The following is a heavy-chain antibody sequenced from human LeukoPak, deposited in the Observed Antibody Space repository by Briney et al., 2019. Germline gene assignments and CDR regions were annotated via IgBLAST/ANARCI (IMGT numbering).Heavy chain of an antibody. Sequence: GASVKVSCKVSGYTLTELSMHWVRQAPGKGLEWMGGFDPEDGETIYAQKFQGRVTMTEDTSTDTAYMELSSLRSEDTAVYYCATFPYYYDSSGYFRWFDPWGQGTLVTVSS. D-gene: IGHD3-22*01. CDR1: GYTLTELS. J-gene: IGHJ5*02. V-gene: IGHV1-24*01. CDR3: ATFPYYYDSSGYFRWFDP. CDR2: FDPEDGET.